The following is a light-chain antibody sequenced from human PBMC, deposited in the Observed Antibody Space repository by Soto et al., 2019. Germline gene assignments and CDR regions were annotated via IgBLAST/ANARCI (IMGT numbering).Light chain of an antibody. CDR2: DAP. CDR1: QSISTW. CDR3: QEYNSYSPFT. J-gene: IGKJ2*01. Sequence: DIQMTQSPSTLSASVGDRVTITCRASQSISTWLAWYQQKPGKAPKLLTYDAPNLESGVPSRFGGSGSGTEFTLTISRLQPDDSATYYCQEYNSYSPFTFGQGTKVDIK. V-gene: IGKV1-5*01.